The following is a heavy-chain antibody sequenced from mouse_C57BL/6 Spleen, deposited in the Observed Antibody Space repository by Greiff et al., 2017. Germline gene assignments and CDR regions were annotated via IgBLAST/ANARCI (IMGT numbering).Heavy chain of an antibody. CDR3: TGLRYILSMDY. V-gene: IGHV5-9-1*02. CDR2: ISSGGDYI. Sequence: EVQVVESGEGLVKPGGSLKLSCAASGFTFSSYAMSWVRQTPEKRLEWVAYISSGGDYIYYADTVKGRFTISRDNARNTLYLQMSSLKSEDTAMYYCTGLRYILSMDYWGQGTSVTVSS. D-gene: IGHD1-1*01. CDR1: GFTFSSYA. J-gene: IGHJ4*01.